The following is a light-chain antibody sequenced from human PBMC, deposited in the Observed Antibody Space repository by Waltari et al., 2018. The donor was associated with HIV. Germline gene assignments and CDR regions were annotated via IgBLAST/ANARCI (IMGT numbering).Light chain of an antibody. J-gene: IGLJ2*01. CDR2: EVS. CDR1: SSNVGSYNL. CDR3: CSYTGTNPFLL. Sequence: QSALTQPASVSGSPGQSITISCTGTSSNVGSYNLVSWYQQHPGIAPKLMIYEVSKRPSGFSNRFSGSRSGNTASLTISGLQAEDEADYYCCSYTGTNPFLLFGGGTKLTVL. V-gene: IGLV2-23*02.